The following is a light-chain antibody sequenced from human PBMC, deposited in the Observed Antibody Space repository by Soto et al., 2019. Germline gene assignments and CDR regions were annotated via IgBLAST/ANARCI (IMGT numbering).Light chain of an antibody. CDR3: QQYNNWPT. J-gene: IGKJ1*01. CDR2: AAS. V-gene: IGKV3-15*01. Sequence: EIVMTQSPATLSVSPGERATLSCRASQSVYTNLAWYQQKPGQAPRLLIYAASTRATGVPARFSGSGSGTEFTLSITSLQFEDFAVYYCQQYNNWPTFGQGTKVEIK. CDR1: QSVYTN.